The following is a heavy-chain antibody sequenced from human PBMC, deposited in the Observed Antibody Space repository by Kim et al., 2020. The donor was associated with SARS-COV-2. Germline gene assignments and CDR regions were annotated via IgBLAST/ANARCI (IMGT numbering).Heavy chain of an antibody. V-gene: IGHV3-30*01. J-gene: IGHJ4*02. D-gene: IGHD6-13*01. Sequence: KGRFSISRDNSKNTLYLQMNSLRAEYTAVYYCARAPLSFIAAAGTWPFDYWGQGTLVTVSS. CDR3: ARAPLSFIAAAGTWPFDY.